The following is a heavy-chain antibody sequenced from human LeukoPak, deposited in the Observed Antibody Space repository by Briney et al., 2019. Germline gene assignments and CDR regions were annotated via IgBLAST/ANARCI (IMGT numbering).Heavy chain of an antibody. J-gene: IGHJ3*01. Sequence: SETLSLTCAVYGGSFSGYYWSWIRQPPGKGLEWIGEINHSGSTNYNPSLKSRVTISVDKSKNQFSLKLSSVTAADTAVYYCARSPIVVVPAAITDWGQGTMVTVSS. CDR3: ARSPIVVVPAAITD. D-gene: IGHD2-2*01. CDR1: GGSFSGYY. CDR2: INHSGST. V-gene: IGHV4-34*01.